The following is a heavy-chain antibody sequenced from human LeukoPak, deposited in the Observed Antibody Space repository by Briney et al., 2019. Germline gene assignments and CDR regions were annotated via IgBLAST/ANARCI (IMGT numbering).Heavy chain of an antibody. J-gene: IGHJ4*02. CDR3: AISLRDGTYYFDY. CDR1: GFTFSSYA. D-gene: IGHD1-14*01. Sequence: PGGSLRLSCEASGFTFSSYAMSWVRQSPGKGLEWVSAITNSGDNTYYPDSVKGRFTISRDNSKNTLYLQMNSLRAEDTAVYYCAISLRDGTYYFDYWGQGTLVTVSS. V-gene: IGHV3-23*01. CDR2: ITNSGDNT.